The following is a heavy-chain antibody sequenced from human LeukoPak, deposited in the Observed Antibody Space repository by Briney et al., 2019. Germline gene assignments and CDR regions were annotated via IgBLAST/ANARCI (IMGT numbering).Heavy chain of an antibody. CDR2: IWYDGSKK. Sequence: GRSLRLSCAASGFTFSSYGMHWVRQAPGKGLEWVAIIWYDGSKKYYADSVKGRSSISRDNSKNTLYLQMNSLRAEDTAVYYCARDLTGYFDYWGQGTLVTVSS. V-gene: IGHV3-33*01. CDR3: ARDLTGYFDY. D-gene: IGHD3-16*01. CDR1: GFTFSSYG. J-gene: IGHJ4*02.